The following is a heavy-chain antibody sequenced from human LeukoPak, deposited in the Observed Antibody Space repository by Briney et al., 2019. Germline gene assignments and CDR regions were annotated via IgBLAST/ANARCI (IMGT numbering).Heavy chain of an antibody. J-gene: IGHJ6*03. CDR1: GFTFDDYA. Sequence: GGSLRLSCAASGFTFDDYAMHWVRQAPGKGLEWVSLISGDGGSTYYADSVKGRFTVSRDNAKNSLYLQVNSLRVDDTALYYCARERFGSDYYLDVWGKGTTVTVSS. D-gene: IGHD3-10*01. V-gene: IGHV3-43*02. CDR2: ISGDGGST. CDR3: ARERFGSDYYLDV.